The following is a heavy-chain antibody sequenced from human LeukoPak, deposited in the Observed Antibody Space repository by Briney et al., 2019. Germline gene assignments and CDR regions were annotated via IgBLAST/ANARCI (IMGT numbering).Heavy chain of an antibody. J-gene: IGHJ4*02. D-gene: IGHD2-15*01. CDR1: GYTFTSYG. CDR2: ISGYNGNT. Sequence: GASVKVSCKASGYTFTSYGINWVRQAPGQGLEWMGWISGYNGNTNYAQKLQGRVTMTTDPSTTTAYMELRSLRSDDTAVYYCARGLLSYCSGGSCYSANFDYWGQGTLVTVSS. V-gene: IGHV1-18*01. CDR3: ARGLLSYCSGGSCYSANFDY.